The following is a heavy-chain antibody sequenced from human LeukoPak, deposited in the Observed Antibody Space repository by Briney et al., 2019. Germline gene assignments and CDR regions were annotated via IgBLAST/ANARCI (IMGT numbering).Heavy chain of an antibody. Sequence: GGSLRLSCAASGFTFSSYNMNWVRQAPGKGLEWVSSISSSSSYIYYADSVKGRFTISRDNAKNLLYLQMNSLRAEDTAVYYCAKSQRQLVSYFDYWGQGTLVTVSS. CDR3: AKSQRQLVSYFDY. D-gene: IGHD6-6*01. CDR1: GFTFSSYN. V-gene: IGHV3-21*06. CDR2: ISSSSSYI. J-gene: IGHJ4*02.